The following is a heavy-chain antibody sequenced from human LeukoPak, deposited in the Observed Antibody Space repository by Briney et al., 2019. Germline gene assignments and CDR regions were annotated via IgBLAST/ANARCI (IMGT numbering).Heavy chain of an antibody. J-gene: IGHJ4*02. CDR3: ARVVEYYDSSGSRGGVFDY. V-gene: IGHV4-34*01. D-gene: IGHD3-22*01. CDR1: GGSISSYY. Sequence: PSETLSLTCTVSGGSISSYYWGWIRQPPGKGLEWIGEIDHSGSTNYNSSLKSRVTISVDTSKNQFSLNLRSVTAADTAVYYCARVVEYYDSSGSRGGVFDYWGQGTLVTVSS. CDR2: IDHSGST.